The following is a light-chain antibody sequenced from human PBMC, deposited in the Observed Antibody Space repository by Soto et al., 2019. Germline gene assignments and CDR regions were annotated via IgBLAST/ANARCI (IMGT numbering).Light chain of an antibody. CDR2: EDN. CDR3: QSYDSSNRV. Sequence: NFMLTQPHSVSGSPGKTVTISCTRSSGSIASNYVQWYRQRPGSAPTTIIFEDNQRPSGVPDRFSGSVDSSSNSASLTISGLKTEDEAVYYCQSYDSSNRVFGGGTKVTVL. V-gene: IGLV6-57*04. CDR1: SGSIASNY. J-gene: IGLJ2*01.